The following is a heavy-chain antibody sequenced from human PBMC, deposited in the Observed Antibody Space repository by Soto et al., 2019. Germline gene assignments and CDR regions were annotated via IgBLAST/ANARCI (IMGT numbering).Heavy chain of an antibody. CDR3: ARGVDTAKAGY. V-gene: IGHV3-53*01. D-gene: IGHD5-18*01. J-gene: IGHJ4*02. CDR1: GFTVSSNH. Sequence: GGSLRLSCAASGFTVSSNHMTWVRQAPGRGPEWFSTIYPGGNTYHADSVRGRFTISRDNSKNMLYLQMNSLRAEDTAVYYCARGVDTAKAGYWGQGTLVTVSS. CDR2: IYPGGNT.